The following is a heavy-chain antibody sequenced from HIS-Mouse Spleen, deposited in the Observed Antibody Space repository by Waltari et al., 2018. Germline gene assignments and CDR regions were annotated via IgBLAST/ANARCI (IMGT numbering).Heavy chain of an antibody. D-gene: IGHD1-1*01. J-gene: IGHJ3*02. CDR1: GFTFSRDW. V-gene: IGHV3-74*01. CDR3: ARDLDLDAFDI. CDR2: INRDGSST. Sequence: EVQLLESGGGLVQPGGSLRLSCAASGFTFSRDWRHWVRQAPGKGLGWVSQINRDGSSTSYADSATGRFTISRDNAKNTLYLQMNSLRAEDTAVYYCARDLDLDAFDIWGQGTMVTVSS.